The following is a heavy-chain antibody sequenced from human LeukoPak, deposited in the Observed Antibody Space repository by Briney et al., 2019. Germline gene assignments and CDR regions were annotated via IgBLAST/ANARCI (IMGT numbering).Heavy chain of an antibody. CDR1: GYTFTGYY. D-gene: IGHD3-10*01. CDR2: INPNSGGT. V-gene: IGHV1-2*02. J-gene: IGHJ5*02. Sequence: GASVKVSCKASGYTFTGYYMHWVRQAPGQGLEWMGWINPNSGGTNYAQKFQGRVTMTRNTSISTAYMELSSLRSEDTAVYYCARLGFGSTRLEGGNWFDPWGQGTLVTVSS. CDR3: ARLGFGSTRLEGGNWFDP.